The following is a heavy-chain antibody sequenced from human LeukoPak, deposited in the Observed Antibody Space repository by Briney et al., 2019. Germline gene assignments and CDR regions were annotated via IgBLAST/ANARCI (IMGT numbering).Heavy chain of an antibody. D-gene: IGHD1-26*01. CDR1: LFICSKFA. CDR3: TFEIGRSQGAFDI. Sequence: GGSLRLSCAASLFICSKFAMHWVRQTPGKGLEWVAAIWNDGSDENYADFVKGRFTISSDNSKNTLYLQMNSLRAEDTAIYYCTFEIGRSQGAFDIWGQGTVISVSS. CDR2: IWNDGSDE. V-gene: IGHV3-33*01. J-gene: IGHJ3*02.